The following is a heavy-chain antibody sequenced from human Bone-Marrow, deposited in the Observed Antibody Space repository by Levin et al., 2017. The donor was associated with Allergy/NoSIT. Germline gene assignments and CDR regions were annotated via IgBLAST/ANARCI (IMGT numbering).Heavy chain of an antibody. Sequence: SCAVSGFTVSNNYMNWVRQAPGRGLDWVSLIYSTGVTHYADSVKGRFTISRDSSKNTLYLQMDSLRVEDTAVYYCARDGPAKPWAWGQGTMVTVYS. CDR1: GFTVSNNY. CDR3: ARDGPAKPWA. V-gene: IGHV3-53*01. J-gene: IGHJ3*01. D-gene: IGHD2-2*01. CDR2: IYSTGVT.